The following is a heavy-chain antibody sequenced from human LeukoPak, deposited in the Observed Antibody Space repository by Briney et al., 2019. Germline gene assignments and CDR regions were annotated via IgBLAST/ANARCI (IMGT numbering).Heavy chain of an antibody. CDR3: ARDANKKNYFDC. Sequence: QPGGSLRLSCAASGFTVSSSYMNWVRQAPGKGLEWVSVIYTGGSKYYADSVKGRFTISRDNSKNTLYLQMNSLRAEDTAVYYCARDANKKNYFDCWGQGALVTVSS. CDR2: IYTGGSK. J-gene: IGHJ4*02. V-gene: IGHV3-53*01. D-gene: IGHD2/OR15-2a*01. CDR1: GFTVSSSY.